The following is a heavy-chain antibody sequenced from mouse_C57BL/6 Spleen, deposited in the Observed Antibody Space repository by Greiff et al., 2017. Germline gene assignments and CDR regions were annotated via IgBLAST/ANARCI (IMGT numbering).Heavy chain of an antibody. Sequence: EVQVVESGGGLVQPGGSLKLSCAASGFTFSSYAMSWVRQTPEKRLEWVATISDGGSYTYYPDNVKGRFTISRDNAKNNLYLQMSHLKSEDTAMYYCASGPLYDSYYVGYFDVWGTGTTVTVSS. J-gene: IGHJ1*03. V-gene: IGHV5-4*01. CDR1: GFTFSSYA. D-gene: IGHD2-3*01. CDR2: ISDGGSYT. CDR3: ASGPLYDSYYVGYFDV.